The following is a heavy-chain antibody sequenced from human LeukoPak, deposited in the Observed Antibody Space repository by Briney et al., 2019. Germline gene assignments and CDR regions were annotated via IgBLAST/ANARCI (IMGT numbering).Heavy chain of an antibody. CDR2: INPNSGGT. CDR3: ARLRSGYSYGFGFVY. Sequence: ASVKVSCKASGYTFTGYYMHWVRQAPGQGLEWMGWINPNSGGTNYAQKFQGWVTMTRDTSISTAYMELSSLRSEDTAVYYCARLRSGYSYGFGFVYWGQGTLVTVSS. V-gene: IGHV1-2*04. CDR1: GYTFTGYY. D-gene: IGHD5-18*01. J-gene: IGHJ4*02.